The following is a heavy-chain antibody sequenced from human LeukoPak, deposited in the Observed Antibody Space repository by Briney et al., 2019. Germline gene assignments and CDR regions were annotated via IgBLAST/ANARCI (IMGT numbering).Heavy chain of an antibody. CDR3: ARHGFLEWLSSAFDI. D-gene: IGHD3-3*01. Sequence: PSETLSLTCTVSGVSISSGGYYWSWIRQHPGKGLEWIGYIYYSGSTYYNPSLKSRVTISVDTSKNQFPLKLSSVTAADTAVYYCARHGFLEWLSSAFDIWGQGTMVTVSS. J-gene: IGHJ3*02. CDR2: IYYSGST. CDR1: GVSISSGGYY. V-gene: IGHV4-31*03.